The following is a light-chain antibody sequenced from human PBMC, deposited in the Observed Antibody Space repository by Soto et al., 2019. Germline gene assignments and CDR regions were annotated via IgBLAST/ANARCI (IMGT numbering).Light chain of an antibody. CDR2: GAS. CDR3: QQYNNWPPAWT. Sequence: EIVMTQSPATLSVSPGERATLSCRASQSFTSNLAWYQQKPGQAPRLLIYGASTRATGIPARFSGSGSGTEFTRTISSLQSEDFAVYYCQQYNNWPPAWTSGQGTMVEIK. J-gene: IGKJ1*01. V-gene: IGKV3-15*01. CDR1: QSFTSN.